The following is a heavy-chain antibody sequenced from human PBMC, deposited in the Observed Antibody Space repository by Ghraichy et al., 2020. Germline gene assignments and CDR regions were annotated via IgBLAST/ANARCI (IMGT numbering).Heavy chain of an antibody. D-gene: IGHD3-22*01. J-gene: IGHJ6*03. CDR3: AKYYYDSSAHRYYYYMDV. Sequence: GGSLRLSCAASGFTFSSYAMSWVRQAPGKGLEWVSAISGSGGCTYYADSVKGRFTISRDNSKNTLYLQMNSLRAEDTAVYYCAKYYYDSSAHRYYYYMDVWGKGTTVTVSS. CDR1: GFTFSSYA. V-gene: IGHV3-23*01. CDR2: ISGSGGCT.